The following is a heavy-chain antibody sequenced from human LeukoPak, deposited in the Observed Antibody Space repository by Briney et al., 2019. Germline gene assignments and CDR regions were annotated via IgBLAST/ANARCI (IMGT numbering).Heavy chain of an antibody. CDR3: ARRRYYDSTGYLD. Sequence: PSETLSLTCSVSGGYISSSSYYWGWIRQPPGEGLERIGDIYYTGRTYYNSSLKSRLNVSIDTSKNQFSLKLASLTAADTGVYYCARRRYYDSTGYLDWGQGTRITVSS. D-gene: IGHD3-22*01. CDR2: IYYTGRT. V-gene: IGHV4-39*01. CDR1: GGYISSSSYY. J-gene: IGHJ1*01.